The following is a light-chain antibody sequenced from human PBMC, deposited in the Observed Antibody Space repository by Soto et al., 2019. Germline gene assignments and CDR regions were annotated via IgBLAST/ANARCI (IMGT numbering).Light chain of an antibody. J-gene: IGKJ2*01. CDR2: KAS. Sequence: DIQMTHSPSTLSASVGDRVTITCRASQSISSWLAWYQQKPGKARKLLIYKASSLESGVPSRFSGSGSGTEFTLTISSLQPDDFATYYCQQYNSYSPYTFGQGTKLEIK. CDR1: QSISSW. V-gene: IGKV1-5*03. CDR3: QQYNSYSPYT.